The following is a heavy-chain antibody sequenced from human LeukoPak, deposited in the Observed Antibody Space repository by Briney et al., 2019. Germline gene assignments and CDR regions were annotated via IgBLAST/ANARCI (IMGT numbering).Heavy chain of an antibody. Sequence: SETLSLTCTVSGGSISSSSYYWGWIREPPGKGLEWIGSIYYSGSTYYNPSLKSRVTISVDTSKNQFSLKLSSVTAADTAVYYCARKTYYYDSSGSKNWFDPWGQGTLVTVSS. CDR3: ARKTYYYDSSGSKNWFDP. J-gene: IGHJ5*02. CDR2: IYYSGST. V-gene: IGHV4-39*01. CDR1: GGSISSSSYY. D-gene: IGHD3-22*01.